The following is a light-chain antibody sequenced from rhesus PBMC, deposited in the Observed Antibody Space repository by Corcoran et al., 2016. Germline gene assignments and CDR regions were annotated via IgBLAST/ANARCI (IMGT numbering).Light chain of an antibody. CDR2: KAS. CDR1: ENVNNY. V-gene: IGKV1-74*01. J-gene: IGKJ4*01. Sequence: DIQMTQSPSSLSASVGDRVTITCRTSENVNNYLNWYQQKPGKAPKLLIYKASTLQSGVPSRFSGSGSWTDYTLTISSLQSEDVATYYCQHNYGTPLTFGGGTKVEIK. CDR3: QHNYGTPLT.